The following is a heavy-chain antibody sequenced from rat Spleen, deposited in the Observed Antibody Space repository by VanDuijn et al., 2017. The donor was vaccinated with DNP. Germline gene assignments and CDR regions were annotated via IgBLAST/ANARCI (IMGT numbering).Heavy chain of an antibody. J-gene: IGHJ2*01. V-gene: IGHV5-7*01. CDR2: ISYDGSST. Sequence: EVQLVESGGGLVQPGRSMKLSCAASGFTFSNYDMAWVRQAPKKGLEWVATISYDGSSTYYRDSVKGRFTISRDNAKSTLYLQRDSLRSEDTATYYCARVAISTTYYFDYWGQGVMVTVSS. CDR3: ARVAISTTYYFDY. D-gene: IGHD1-2*01. CDR1: GFTFSNYD.